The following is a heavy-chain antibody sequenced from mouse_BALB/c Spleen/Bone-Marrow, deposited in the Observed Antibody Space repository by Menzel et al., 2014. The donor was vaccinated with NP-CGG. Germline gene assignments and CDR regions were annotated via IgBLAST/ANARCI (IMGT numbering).Heavy chain of an antibody. CDR2: IDPANGNT. Sequence: EVKVEESGAELVKPGASVKLSCTASGFNVKDTYIHWVKQRPEQGLEWIGRIDPANGNTKYDPKFQGKATITADTSSNTAYLQLSSLTSEDTAAYYCASYVYGYYFDYWGQGTTLTVSS. CDR1: GFNVKDTY. D-gene: IGHD2-2*01. CDR3: ASYVYGYYFDY. J-gene: IGHJ2*01. V-gene: IGHV14-3*02.